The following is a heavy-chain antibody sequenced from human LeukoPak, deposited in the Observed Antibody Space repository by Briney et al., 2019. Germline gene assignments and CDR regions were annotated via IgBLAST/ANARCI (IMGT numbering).Heavy chain of an antibody. J-gene: IGHJ4*02. CDR3: AKAFSYYYDSSGYYYFDY. D-gene: IGHD3-22*01. V-gene: IGHV3-23*01. CDR2: ISGSGGST. Sequence: RTGGSLRLSCAASGFTFSSYAMSWVRQAPGKGLEWVSAISGSGGSTYYADSVKGWFTISRDNSKNTLYLQMNSLRAEDTAVYYCAKAFSYYYDSSGYYYFDYWGQGTLVTVSS. CDR1: GFTFSSYA.